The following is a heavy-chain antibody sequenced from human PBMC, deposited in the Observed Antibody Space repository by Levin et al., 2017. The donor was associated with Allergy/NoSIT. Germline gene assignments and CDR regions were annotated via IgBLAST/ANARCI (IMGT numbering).Heavy chain of an antibody. CDR3: ARSRHSFYYGVDV. V-gene: IGHV3-30*03. CDR2: ISKDGSSK. CDR1: GFTFSTYA. Sequence: GESLKISCAASGFTFSTYAMYWVRQAPGKGLEWVTLISKDGSSKYYADSVKGRFTIARDNSKTTVYLQMNSLRAEDTALYYCARSRHSFYYGVDVWGQGTTVTVSS. D-gene: IGHD3-16*02. J-gene: IGHJ6*02.